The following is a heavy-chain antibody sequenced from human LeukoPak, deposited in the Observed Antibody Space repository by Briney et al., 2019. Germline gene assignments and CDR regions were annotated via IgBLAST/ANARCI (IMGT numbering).Heavy chain of an antibody. D-gene: IGHD4-17*01. V-gene: IGHV4-61*01. J-gene: IGHJ4*02. CDR2: IYYSGST. CDR3: ARNAYGDLYIDY. Sequence: SETLSLTCAVSGYSISSGYYWSWIRQPPGKGLEWIGYIYYSGSTNYNPSLKSRVTISVDTSKNQFSLKLSSVTAADTAVYYCARNAYGDLYIDYWGQGTLVTVSS. CDR1: GYSISSGYY.